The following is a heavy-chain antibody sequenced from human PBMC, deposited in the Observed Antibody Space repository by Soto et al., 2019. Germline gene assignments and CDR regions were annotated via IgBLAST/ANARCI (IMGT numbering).Heavy chain of an antibody. Sequence: QVQLVESGGGVVQPGGSLRLSCAASGFTFSTSVMHWVRQAPGKGLEWMAIISYGGVNKYYADSVKGRFTISRDNAKNTLYLQMNSLRAEDTAVYYCVRTSLVVAAATREDYWGQGTLVTVSS. CDR2: ISYGGVNK. V-gene: IGHV3-30-3*01. D-gene: IGHD2-15*01. J-gene: IGHJ4*02. CDR3: VRTSLVVAAATREDY. CDR1: GFTFSTSV.